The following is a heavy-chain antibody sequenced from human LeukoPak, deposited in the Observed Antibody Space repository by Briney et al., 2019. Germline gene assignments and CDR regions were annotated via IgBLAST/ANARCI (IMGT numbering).Heavy chain of an antibody. V-gene: IGHV1-18*01. CDR2: ISAYNGNT. Sequence: GASVKVSCKASGYTFTSYGISWVRQAPGQGLEWMGWISAYNGNTNYAQKLQGRVTMTTDTSTSTAYMELRSLRSDDTAVYYCARSPYYYGSGSYYKPLDYWGQGTLVTVSS. CDR1: GYTFTSYG. D-gene: IGHD3-10*01. J-gene: IGHJ4*02. CDR3: ARSPYYYGSGSYYKPLDY.